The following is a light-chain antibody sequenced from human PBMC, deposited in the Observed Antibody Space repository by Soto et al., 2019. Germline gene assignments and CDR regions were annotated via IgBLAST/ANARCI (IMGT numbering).Light chain of an antibody. V-gene: IGKV3-15*01. CDR2: GAS. CDR1: QSVSSY. Sequence: EIVLTQSPATLSLSPGERATLSCRASQSVSSYLAWYQQKPGQAPRLLIYGASTRATGIPARFSGSGSGTEFTLTISSLQSEDFAVYYCQQYNNWPLTFGQGTKVE. J-gene: IGKJ1*01. CDR3: QQYNNWPLT.